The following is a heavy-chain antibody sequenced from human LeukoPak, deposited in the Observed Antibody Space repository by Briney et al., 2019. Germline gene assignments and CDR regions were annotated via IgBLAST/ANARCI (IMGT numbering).Heavy chain of an antibody. CDR1: GFTSSSYW. J-gene: IGHJ3*02. CDR2: INQDGSTK. CDR3: ARENYGGFDAFDI. Sequence: PGGSLRLSCGASGFTSSSYWMNWVRQAPGKGPEWVGNINQDGSTKWYVDSVKGRFTISRDNATNSLSLQMNSLRAEDTAVYYCARENYGGFDAFDIWGQGTMVTVSS. V-gene: IGHV3-7*03. D-gene: IGHD4-23*01.